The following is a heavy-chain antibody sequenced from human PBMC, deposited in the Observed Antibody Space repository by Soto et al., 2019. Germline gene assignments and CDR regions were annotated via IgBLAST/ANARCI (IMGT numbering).Heavy chain of an antibody. CDR3: ARGDRFRCSGDRCFSDGLFLS. V-gene: IGHV3-48*02. D-gene: IGHD2-15*01. J-gene: IGHJ5*02. CDR1: GFTFGIYS. Sequence: EVQLVESGGCLVQRGGSLRLSCAASGFTFGIYSMNWVRQAPGKGLEWISYINGSSSTMYYADSVKGRFIISRDNADNSLYLQMNSLRDADTAVYYCARGDRFRCSGDRCFSDGLFLSWGQGTLVTVSS. CDR2: INGSSSTM.